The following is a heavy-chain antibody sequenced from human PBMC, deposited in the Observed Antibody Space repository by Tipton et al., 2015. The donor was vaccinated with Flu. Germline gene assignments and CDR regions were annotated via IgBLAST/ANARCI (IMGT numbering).Heavy chain of an antibody. V-gene: IGHV4-59*01. CDR3: AEGYCSGGSCYLSY. CDR2: IYYSGST. D-gene: IGHD2-15*01. J-gene: IGHJ4*02. Sequence: LRLSCTVSGGSISSYYWSWIRQPPGKGLEWIGYIYYSGSTNYNPSLKSRVTISVDTSKNQLSLKLSSVTAADTAVYYCAEGYCSGGSCYLSYWGQGTLVTVSS. CDR1: GGSISSYY.